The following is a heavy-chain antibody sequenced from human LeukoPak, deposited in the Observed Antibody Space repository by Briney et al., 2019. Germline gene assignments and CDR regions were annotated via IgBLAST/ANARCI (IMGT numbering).Heavy chain of an antibody. Sequence: ASVKVSCKASGYTFTGYGISWVRQAPGQGLEWMGWISAYNGNTNYAQKLQGRVTMTTDTSTSTAYMELRSLRSDDTAVYYCARQPLQVVVAATKGWFDPWGQGTLVTVSS. CDR3: ARQPLQVVVAATKGWFDP. V-gene: IGHV1-18*04. J-gene: IGHJ5*02. CDR2: ISAYNGNT. CDR1: GYTFTGYG. D-gene: IGHD2-15*01.